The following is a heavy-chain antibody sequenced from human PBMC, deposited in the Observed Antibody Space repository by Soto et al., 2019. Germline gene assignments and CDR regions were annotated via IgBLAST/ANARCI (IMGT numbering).Heavy chain of an antibody. CDR3: AHRGRGHYGSGSYVVV. J-gene: IGHJ6*02. CDR1: GFSLSPSGVG. Sequence: SGPTLVHPTQTLTLTCTFSGFSLSPSGVGVGWIRQPPGKALEWLALISWNDDKRYSPSLKSRLTITKDTYKNQVVLTMTNMDPLDTATYYCAHRGRGHYGSGSYVVVWGQGTTVTVSS. D-gene: IGHD3-10*01. V-gene: IGHV2-5*01. CDR2: ISWNDDK.